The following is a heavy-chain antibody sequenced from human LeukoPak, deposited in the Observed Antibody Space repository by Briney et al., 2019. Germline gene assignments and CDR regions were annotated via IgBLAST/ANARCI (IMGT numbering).Heavy chain of an antibody. D-gene: IGHD6-13*01. Sequence: PGGSLRLSCAASGFTFSSYSMNWVRQAPEKGLEWVSSMSSSSSYIYYADSVKGRFTISRDNAKNSLYLQMNSLRAEDTAVYYCARNLYGPGIAAVLGYWGQGTLVTVSS. CDR2: MSSSSSYI. V-gene: IGHV3-21*01. J-gene: IGHJ4*02. CDR1: GFTFSSYS. CDR3: ARNLYGPGIAAVLGY.